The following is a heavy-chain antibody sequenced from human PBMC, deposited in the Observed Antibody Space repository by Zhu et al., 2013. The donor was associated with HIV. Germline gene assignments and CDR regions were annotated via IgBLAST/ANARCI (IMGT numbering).Heavy chain of an antibody. CDR1: GYTFGDYY. D-gene: IGHD2-15*01. CDR3: ARDGEGYCSGGSCFVGMDV. Sequence: QVQMVQSGAEVKKPGASVKVSCKASGYTFGDYYVHWVRQAPGQGLEWMGWINPNSGGTNYAQKFQGRVTMTRDTSISTAYMELSRLRSDDTAVYYCARDGEGYCSGGSCFVGMDVWGQGTTVTVSS. V-gene: IGHV1-2*02. J-gene: IGHJ6*02. CDR2: INPNSGGT.